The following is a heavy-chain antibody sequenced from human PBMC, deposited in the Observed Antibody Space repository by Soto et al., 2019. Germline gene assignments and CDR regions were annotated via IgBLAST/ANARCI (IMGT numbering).Heavy chain of an antibody. Sequence: QVQLHQWGAGLLKPSETLSLTCAVYGGSFSDHYWTWIRQLPGKGLEWIGEVDHSGSTTYNPSLKTRATISVDTSKEQFSLELISVTAAATAVFYCARGNGRFWEWSFAIRGSFDIWGQGTVVTVSS. J-gene: IGHJ3*02. D-gene: IGHD3-3*01. CDR1: GGSFSDHY. V-gene: IGHV4-34*01. CDR3: ARGNGRFWEWSFAIRGSFDI. CDR2: VDHSGST.